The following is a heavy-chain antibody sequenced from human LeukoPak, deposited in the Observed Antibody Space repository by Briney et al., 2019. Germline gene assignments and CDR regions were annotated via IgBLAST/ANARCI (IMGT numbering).Heavy chain of an antibody. Sequence: SETLSLTCSVSGGSISSYYWSWIRQPPGKGHEWIAYIYYSGSTNYNPSLQSRVTISLDTSKKQFSLRLSSVTAADTAVYYCARDDGAAVIAWNYYSGMDVWGQGTTVTVS. CDR3: ARDDGAAVIAWNYYSGMDV. CDR1: GGSISSYY. V-gene: IGHV4-59*01. D-gene: IGHD2-21*01. CDR2: IYYSGST. J-gene: IGHJ6*02.